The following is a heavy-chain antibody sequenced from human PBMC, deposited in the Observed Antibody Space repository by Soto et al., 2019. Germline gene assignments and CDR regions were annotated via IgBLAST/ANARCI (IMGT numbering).Heavy chain of an antibody. V-gene: IGHV5-51*01. CDR3: ARQGFSKHYFYAADV. J-gene: IGHJ6*02. Sequence: GEALKISCKASGYSFTSYWIGWVRQAPGKGLEWMGIILPDDSDTKYSSSFHCRVTISADRSMTNAHLLLRSLQPWDSATYFCARQGFSKHYFYAADVWGQGTTVTVSS. D-gene: IGHD6-13*01. CDR2: ILPDDSDT. CDR1: GYSFTSYW.